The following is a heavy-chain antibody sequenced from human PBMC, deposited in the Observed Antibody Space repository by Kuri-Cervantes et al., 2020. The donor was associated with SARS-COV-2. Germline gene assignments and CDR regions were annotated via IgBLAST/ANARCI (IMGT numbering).Heavy chain of an antibody. D-gene: IGHD3-3*01. Sequence: GRSLRLSCAASGFTASSHYMSWVRQAPGKGLEWVSVIYSGGSTYYADSVKGRFTISRDNSKNTLYLQMNSLRAEDTAVYYCARAGYDFWSGYLMGDYGMDVWGQGTTVTVS. CDR1: GFTASSHY. CDR2: IYSGGST. V-gene: IGHV3-53*01. CDR3: ARAGYDFWSGYLMGDYGMDV. J-gene: IGHJ6*02.